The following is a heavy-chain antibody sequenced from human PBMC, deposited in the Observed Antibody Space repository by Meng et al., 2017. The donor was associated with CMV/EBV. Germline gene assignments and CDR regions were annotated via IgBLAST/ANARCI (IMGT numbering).Heavy chain of an antibody. Sequence: SQTLSLTCAVYGGSFSGYYWSWIRQPPGKGLEWIGEINHRGSTNYNPFLKSRVTIAVDTSKNQFSLKLSSVTAADTAVYYCALIKRGIGYWGQGTLVTVSS. D-gene: IGHD6-13*01. V-gene: IGHV4-34*01. J-gene: IGHJ4*02. CDR3: ALIKRGIGY. CDR2: INHRGST. CDR1: GGSFSGYY.